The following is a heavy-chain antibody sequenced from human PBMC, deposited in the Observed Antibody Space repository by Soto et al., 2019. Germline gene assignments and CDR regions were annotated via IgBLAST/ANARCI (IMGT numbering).Heavy chain of an antibody. J-gene: IGHJ4*02. CDR3: TTGITMVRGVGGNLKSYYFDY. Sequence: EVQLVESGGGLVQPVGSLQLSCAASGFTFSGSAMHWVRQASGKGLEWVGRIRNKANSYATAYAASVKGRFTISRDDSKNTAYLQMNSLKTEDTAVYYCTTGITMVRGVGGNLKSYYFDYWGQGTLVTVSS. CDR2: IRNKANSYAT. CDR1: GFTFSGSA. D-gene: IGHD3-10*01. V-gene: IGHV3-73*02.